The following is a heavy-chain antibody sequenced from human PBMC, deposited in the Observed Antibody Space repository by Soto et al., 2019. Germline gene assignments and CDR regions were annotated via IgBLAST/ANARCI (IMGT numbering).Heavy chain of an antibody. CDR1: GYSFTSYW. CDR3: ARGPSIVATMSYGMDV. Sequence: PGESLKISCKGPGYSFTSYWISWVRQMPGKGLEWMGRIDPSDSYTNYSPSFQGHVTISADKSISTAYLQWSSLKAPDTAMYYCARGPSIVATMSYGMDVWGQGTTVTVSS. CDR2: IDPSDSYT. D-gene: IGHD5-12*01. V-gene: IGHV5-10-1*01. J-gene: IGHJ6*02.